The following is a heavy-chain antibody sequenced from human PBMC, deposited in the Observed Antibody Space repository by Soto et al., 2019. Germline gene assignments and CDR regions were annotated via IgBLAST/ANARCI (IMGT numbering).Heavy chain of an antibody. V-gene: IGHV3-48*03. CDR1: GFTVSSYE. Sequence: GGSLRLSCAASGFTVSSYEMNWVRQAPGKGLEWVSYISSSGSTIYYADSVKGRFTISRDNAKNSLYLQMNSLRAGDTAVYYCARVERDSGSYYPRVVDYWGQGTLVTVSS. CDR3: ARVERDSGSYYPRVVDY. J-gene: IGHJ4*02. D-gene: IGHD1-26*01. CDR2: ISSSGSTI.